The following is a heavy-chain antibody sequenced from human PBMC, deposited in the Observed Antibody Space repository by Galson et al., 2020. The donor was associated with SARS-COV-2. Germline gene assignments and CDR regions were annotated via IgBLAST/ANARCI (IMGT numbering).Heavy chain of an antibody. CDR1: GFTFDDYA. CDR2: ISWNSGSI. Sequence: GGSLRLSCAASGFTFDDYAMHWVRQAPGKGLEWVSGISWNSGSIGYADSVKGRFTISRDNAKNSLYLQMNSLRAEDTALYYCAKDMSASSSWVGPDDYYYYYGMDVWGQGTTVTVSS. J-gene: IGHJ6*02. V-gene: IGHV3-9*01. CDR3: AKDMSASSSWVGPDDYYYYYGMDV. D-gene: IGHD6-13*01.